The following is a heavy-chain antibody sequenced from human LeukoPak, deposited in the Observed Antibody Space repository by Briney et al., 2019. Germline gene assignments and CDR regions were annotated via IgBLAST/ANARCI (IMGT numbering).Heavy chain of an antibody. CDR2: IHHSGSI. CDR1: GVSISSNLW. CDR3: ARGQLRYFDWLSYNWFDP. Sequence: SGTLSLTCAVSGVSISSNLWWTWVRQPPGNGLEWIAEIHHSGSINYNPSLKSRVTISVDKAKNQFSLKLSSVTAADTAVYYCARGQLRYFDWLSYNWFDPWGQGTLVTVSS. J-gene: IGHJ5*02. D-gene: IGHD3-9*01. V-gene: IGHV4-4*02.